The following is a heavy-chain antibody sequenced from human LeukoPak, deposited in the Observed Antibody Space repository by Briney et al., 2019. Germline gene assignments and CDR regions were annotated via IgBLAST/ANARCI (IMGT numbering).Heavy chain of an antibody. CDR2: IYTSGST. Sequence: SQTLSLTCTVSGGSISSGNYFWSWIRQPAGKGLEWIGRIYTSGSTNYNPSLKSRVTISVDTSKNQFSLKLSSVTAADTAVYFCARSPLEYDFWSGRHYYFDYWGQGTLVTVSS. V-gene: IGHV4-61*02. D-gene: IGHD3-3*01. CDR3: ARSPLEYDFWSGRHYYFDY. CDR1: GGSISSGNYF. J-gene: IGHJ4*02.